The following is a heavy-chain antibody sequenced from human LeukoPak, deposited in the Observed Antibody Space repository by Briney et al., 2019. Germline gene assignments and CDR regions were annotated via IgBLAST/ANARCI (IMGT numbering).Heavy chain of an antibody. J-gene: IGHJ4*02. CDR2: ISGSGGST. CDR1: GFTFSSYA. V-gene: IGHV3-23*01. CDR3: AKWTPFWMATTSLDY. D-gene: IGHD5-24*01. Sequence: GGSLRLSCAASGFTFSSYAMSWVRQAPGKGLEWVPAISGSGGSTYYADSVKGRFTISRDNSKNTLYLQMNSLRAEDTAVYYCAKWTPFWMATTSLDYWGQGTLVTVSS.